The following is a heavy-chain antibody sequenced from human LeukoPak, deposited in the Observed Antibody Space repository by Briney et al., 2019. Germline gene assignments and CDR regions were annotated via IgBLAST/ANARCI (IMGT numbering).Heavy chain of an antibody. J-gene: IGHJ4*02. Sequence: AGSLRLSCAASGFTISNFGFHWVRQPPGKGLEWMAFIWYDGSNQYYADSVKGRFTISRDKSKNPLYLQMNSLRADDSAGYYCARDRANYYVDYWGQGTLVTVSS. D-gene: IGHD3-10*01. CDR2: IWYDGSNQ. CDR1: GFTISNFG. CDR3: ARDRANYYVDY. V-gene: IGHV3-33*01.